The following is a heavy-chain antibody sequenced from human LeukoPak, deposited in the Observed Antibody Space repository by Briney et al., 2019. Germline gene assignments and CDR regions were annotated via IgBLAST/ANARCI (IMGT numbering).Heavy chain of an antibody. CDR2: ISYDGSNK. V-gene: IGHV3-30*04. D-gene: IGHD6-13*01. J-gene: IGHJ4*02. Sequence: GGSLRLSCAASGFTFSSYAMHWVRQAPGKGLEWVAVISYDGSNKYYADSVKGRFTISRDNSKNTLYLQMNSLRAEDTAVYYCARAPKVSSSWYLLLWGQGTLVTVSS. CDR3: ARAPKVSSSWYLLL. CDR1: GFTFSSYA.